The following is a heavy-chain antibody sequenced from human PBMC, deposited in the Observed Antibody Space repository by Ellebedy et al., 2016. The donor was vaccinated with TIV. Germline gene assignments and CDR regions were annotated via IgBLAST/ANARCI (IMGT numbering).Heavy chain of an antibody. V-gene: IGHV4-59*08. CDR3: ATYTMGRLEH. D-gene: IGHD1-1*01. J-gene: IGHJ5*02. CDR2: FYYSVNS. CDR1: GGSISSSY. Sequence: MPSETLSLTCSVSGGSISSSYWTWIRQPPGRALECIGYFYYSVNSNYSPSLKSRVTISVDTSKNQFSLKLSSVTAADTAVYFCATYTMGRLEHWGQGTLVTVSS.